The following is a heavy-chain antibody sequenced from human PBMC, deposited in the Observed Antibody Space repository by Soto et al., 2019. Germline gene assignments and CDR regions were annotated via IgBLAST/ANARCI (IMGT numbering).Heavy chain of an antibody. D-gene: IGHD2-21*02. Sequence: GGSLRLSCAASGFIFTNYGLTWVRQAPGKGLEYVSHIGLTTTATLYADSVRGRFTISRDNAKKSVYLQMNSLSDGDTAVYYCTRDPDRDLDFAYSGQRTLVTVS. V-gene: IGHV3-48*02. J-gene: IGHJ4*02. CDR2: IGLTTTAT. CDR1: GFIFTNYG. CDR3: TRDPDRDLDFAY.